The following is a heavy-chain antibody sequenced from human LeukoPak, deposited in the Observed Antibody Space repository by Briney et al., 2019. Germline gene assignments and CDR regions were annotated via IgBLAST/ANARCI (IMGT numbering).Heavy chain of an antibody. D-gene: IGHD6-19*01. V-gene: IGHV3-33*01. CDR2: IWYDGSNR. J-gene: IGHJ6*02. Sequence: PGGSLRLSCAASGFTFSSYGMPWVRQAPGKGLEWVAVIWYDGSNRYYADSVKGRFTISRDNSKNTLYLQMNSLRAEDTAVYYCARHPGIAVAGYYYYYYGMDVWGQGTTVTVSS. CDR3: ARHPGIAVAGYYYYYYGMDV. CDR1: GFTFSSYG.